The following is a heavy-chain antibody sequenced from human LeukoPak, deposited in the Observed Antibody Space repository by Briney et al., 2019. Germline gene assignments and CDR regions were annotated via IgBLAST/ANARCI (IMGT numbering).Heavy chain of an antibody. CDR1: GFTFSSYA. CDR3: AQTGGDSSGYYYYSFDY. V-gene: IGHV3-23*01. D-gene: IGHD3-22*01. J-gene: IGHJ4*02. Sequence: SGGSLRLSCAASGFTFSSYAMSWVRQAPGKGLEWVSAISGSGGSTYYADSVKGRFTISRDNSKNTLYLQMNSLRAEDTAVYYCAQTGGDSSGYYYYSFDYWGQGTLVTVSS. CDR2: ISGSGGST.